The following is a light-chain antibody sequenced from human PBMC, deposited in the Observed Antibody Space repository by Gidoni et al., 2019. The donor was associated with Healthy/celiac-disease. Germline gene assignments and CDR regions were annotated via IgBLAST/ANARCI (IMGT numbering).Light chain of an antibody. Sequence: ELVLTQSPATLSLSPGESATLSCTASQSVSSYLAWYQQKPGQAPRLLIYDASNRATGIPARFSGSGSGTDFTLTISSLEPEDFAVYCCQQRSNWLTFGGGTKVEIK. CDR1: QSVSSY. CDR3: QQRSNWLT. V-gene: IGKV3-11*01. CDR2: DAS. J-gene: IGKJ4*01.